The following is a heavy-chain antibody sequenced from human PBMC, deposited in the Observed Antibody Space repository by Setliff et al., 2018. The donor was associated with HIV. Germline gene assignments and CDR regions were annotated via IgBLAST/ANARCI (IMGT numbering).Heavy chain of an antibody. CDR2: SIPLFGTT. D-gene: IGHD1-26*01. Sequence: ASVKVSCKASGDTFNNCAVTWVRQAPGQGLEWMGGSIPLFGTTNYAQKFQGRVTLTTDELMKTAYMELSSLRAEDTAVYFCAKAHWDPLSPDYWGQGTLVTVSS. V-gene: IGHV1-69*05. J-gene: IGHJ4*02. CDR3: AKAHWDPLSPDY. CDR1: GDTFNNCA.